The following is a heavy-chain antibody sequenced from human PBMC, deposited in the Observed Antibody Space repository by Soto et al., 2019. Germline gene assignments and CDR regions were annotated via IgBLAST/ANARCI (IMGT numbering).Heavy chain of an antibody. CDR2: IYYSGST. J-gene: IGHJ4*02. CDR3: ASLGDQSDY. D-gene: IGHD2-21*02. V-gene: IGHV4-59*08. CDR1: GGSISSYY. Sequence: SETLSLTCTVSGGSISSYYWSWIRQPPGKGLEWIGYIYYSGSTYYNPSLKSRVTISVDTSKNQFSLKLSSVTAADTAVYYCASLGDQSDYWGQGTLVTVSS.